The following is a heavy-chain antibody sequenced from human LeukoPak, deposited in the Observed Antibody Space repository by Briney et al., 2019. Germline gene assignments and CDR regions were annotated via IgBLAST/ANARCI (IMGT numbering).Heavy chain of an antibody. CDR2: IYHSGST. V-gene: IGHV4-4*02. J-gene: IGHJ2*01. CDR1: GGSISSSNW. CDR3: ARDPYYYDTSGYYLHWYFDL. D-gene: IGHD3-22*01. Sequence: TSETLSLTCAVSGGSISSSNWWSWVRQPPGKGLEWIGEIYHSGSTNYNPSLKSRVTISVDKSKNQFSLKLSSMTAADTAVYYCARDPYYYDTSGYYLHWYFDLWGRGTLVTVSS.